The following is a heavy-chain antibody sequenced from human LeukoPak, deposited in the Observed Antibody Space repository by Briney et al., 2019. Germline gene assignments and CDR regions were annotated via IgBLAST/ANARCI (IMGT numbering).Heavy chain of an antibody. CDR3: ARDRSGSYQNFDY. J-gene: IGHJ4*02. CDR1: GGTFSSYA. Sequence: SVKVSCKASGGTFSSYAISWVRQAPGQGLEWMGGIIPIFGTANYAQKFQGRVTITADESTSTAYMELRSLRSDDTAVYYCARDRSGSYQNFDYWGQGTLVTVSS. V-gene: IGHV1-69*13. CDR2: IIPIFGTA. D-gene: IGHD1-26*01.